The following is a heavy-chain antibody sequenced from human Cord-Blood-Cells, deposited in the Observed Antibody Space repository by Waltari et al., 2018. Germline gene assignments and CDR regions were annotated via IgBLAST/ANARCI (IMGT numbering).Heavy chain of an antibody. CDR1: GFTFSSYA. CDR2: ISGSGGST. Sequence: EMQLLESGGGLVQPGGSRSISCAASGFTFSSYAMSWVRQAPGKGLEWVSAISGSGGSTYYADSVKGRFTISRDNSKNTLYLQMNSLRAEDTAVYYCAKTYSSSWYMDWGQGTLVTVSS. CDR3: AKTYSSSWYMD. J-gene: IGHJ1*01. V-gene: IGHV3-23*01. D-gene: IGHD6-13*01.